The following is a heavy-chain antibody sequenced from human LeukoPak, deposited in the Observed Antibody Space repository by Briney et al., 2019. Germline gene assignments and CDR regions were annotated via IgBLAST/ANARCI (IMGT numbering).Heavy chain of an antibody. D-gene: IGHD2-8*01. CDR1: GFIFRNYW. Sequence: PGGSLRLSCAAAGFIFRNYWMGWVRQAPGKGLEWVANINEDGSEKYYVDSVKGRFTISRDNAKNSLYLQMNSLRAEDTALYYCAKSMERVKSFDYWGQGTLVTVSS. J-gene: IGHJ4*02. V-gene: IGHV3-7*03. CDR3: AKSMERVKSFDY. CDR2: INEDGSEK.